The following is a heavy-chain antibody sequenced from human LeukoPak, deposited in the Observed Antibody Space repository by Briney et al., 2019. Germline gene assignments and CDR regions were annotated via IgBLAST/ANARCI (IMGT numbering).Heavy chain of an antibody. CDR2: IIPILSIA. CDR1: GGTFSSYA. V-gene: IGHV1-69*04. Sequence: GASVKVSCKASGGTFSSYAISWVRQAPGQGLEWMGRIIPILSIANYAQKFQGRVTITADKSTSTAYMELSSLRSEDTAVYYCAREHREQQLVRGPFDYWGQGTLVTVSS. J-gene: IGHJ4*02. D-gene: IGHD6-13*01. CDR3: AREHREQQLVRGPFDY.